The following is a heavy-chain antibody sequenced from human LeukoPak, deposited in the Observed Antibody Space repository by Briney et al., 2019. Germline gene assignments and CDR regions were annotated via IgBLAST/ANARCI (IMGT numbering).Heavy chain of an antibody. Sequence: SETLSLTCTVSGGSISSGGYYWSWIRQHPGKGLEWIGYIYYSGSTYYNPSLKSRVTISVDTSKNQFSLKLGSVTAADTAVYYCARFPVYYYYMDVWGKGTTVTVSS. CDR1: GGSISSGGYY. V-gene: IGHV4-31*03. J-gene: IGHJ6*03. CDR3: ARFPVYYYYMDV. CDR2: IYYSGST.